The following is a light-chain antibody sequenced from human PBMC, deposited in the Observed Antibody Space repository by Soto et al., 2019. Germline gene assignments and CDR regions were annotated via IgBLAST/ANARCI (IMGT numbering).Light chain of an antibody. Sequence: QYALTQPAPVSGSPGQSITISCTGTSSDVGGYNYVSWYQQHPGKAPKLMIYDVSNRPSGVSNRFSGSKSGNTASLTISGLQAEDEADYYCSSYTSSSSYVFGTGTKVTVL. CDR3: SSYTSSSSYV. J-gene: IGLJ1*01. CDR2: DVS. CDR1: SSDVGGYNY. V-gene: IGLV2-14*01.